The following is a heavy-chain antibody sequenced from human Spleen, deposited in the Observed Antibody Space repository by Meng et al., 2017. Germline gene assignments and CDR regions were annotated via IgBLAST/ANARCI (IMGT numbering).Heavy chain of an antibody. CDR2: ISSNGDNT. CDR3: ARSYHMPLHATSWYDH. D-gene: IGHD1-14*01. J-gene: IGHJ5*02. CDR1: GFTFSDYA. V-gene: IGHV3-64*01. Sequence: GESLKISCAASGFTFSDYAMYWVRQVPGKGLEYVSGISSNGDNTYYQKSVKGRVTISRDNSKNTLFLHMGSLRVEDMAVYYCARSYHMPLHATSWYDHWGQGTVVTVSS.